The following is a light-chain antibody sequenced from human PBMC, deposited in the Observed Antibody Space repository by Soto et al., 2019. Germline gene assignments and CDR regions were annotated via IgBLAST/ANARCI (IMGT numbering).Light chain of an antibody. CDR3: GSYAGSNNML. CDR2: EVT. CDR1: SNDIGGSNF. Sequence: QSALTQPPSASGSPGQSVTISCTGTSNDIGGSNFVSWYQQHPDKAPKLIIYEVTKRPSGVPDRFSAFKSGNTASLTVSGLQPEDEADYYRGSYAGSNNMLFGGGTKLTVL. V-gene: IGLV2-8*01. J-gene: IGLJ2*01.